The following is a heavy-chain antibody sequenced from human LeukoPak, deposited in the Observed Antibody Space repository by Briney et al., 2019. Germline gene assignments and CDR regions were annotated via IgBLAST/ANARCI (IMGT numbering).Heavy chain of an antibody. CDR3: ALGWYAIDY. D-gene: IGHD6-19*01. CDR1: GFTFSSYS. Sequence: GGSLRLSCAASGFTFSSYSMNWVRQAPGKGLELVSYISSSSSTTYYADSVKGRFTISRDNARNSVHLQMNSLRAEDTALYYCALGWYAIDYWGKGTLVTVSS. CDR2: ISSSSSTT. V-gene: IGHV3-48*04. J-gene: IGHJ4*02.